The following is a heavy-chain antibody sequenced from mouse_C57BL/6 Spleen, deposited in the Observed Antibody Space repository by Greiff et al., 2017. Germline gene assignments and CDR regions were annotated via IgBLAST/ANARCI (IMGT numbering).Heavy chain of an antibody. D-gene: IGHD4-1*02. J-gene: IGHJ4*01. CDR3: ARPSTGYYAMDY. CDR2: INPSTGGT. V-gene: IGHV1-42*01. Sequence: VQLQQSGPELVKPGASVKISCKASGYSFTGYYMNWVKQSPEKSLEWIGEINPSTGGTTYNQKFKAKATLTVDKSSSTAYMQLKSLTSEDSAVYYCARPSTGYYAMDYWGQGTSVTVSS. CDR1: GYSFTGYY.